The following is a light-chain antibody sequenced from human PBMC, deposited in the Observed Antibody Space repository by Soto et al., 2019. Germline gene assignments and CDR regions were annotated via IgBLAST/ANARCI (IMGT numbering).Light chain of an antibody. CDR2: GNT. Sequence: QSELTQPPSVSGAPGQRVTISCTGGSSNIGADYEVHWYQQFPGTAPKLLIYGNTNRPSGVPDRFSGSKSGSSASLAITGLQAEDEAEYYCQSYDSTLKGCVFGTGTKVTVL. CDR3: QSYDSTLKGCV. V-gene: IGLV1-40*01. CDR1: SSNIGADYE. J-gene: IGLJ1*01.